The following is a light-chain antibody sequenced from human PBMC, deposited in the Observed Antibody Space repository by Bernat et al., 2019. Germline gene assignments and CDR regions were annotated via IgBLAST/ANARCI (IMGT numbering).Light chain of an antibody. V-gene: IGKV2-28*01. CDR3: LQGLEPPIA. CDR2: LGS. J-gene: IGKJ5*01. CDR1: QSPLHSNGYNY. Sequence: DIVMTQSPLSLPVTPGEPASISCRCSQSPLHSNGYNYVDWHVQKPGQSPQLLIYLGSNRASGVPDRFSGSGLGTYFTLKISRVEAEAVEVYYCLQGLEPPIAFGQGTRLEI.